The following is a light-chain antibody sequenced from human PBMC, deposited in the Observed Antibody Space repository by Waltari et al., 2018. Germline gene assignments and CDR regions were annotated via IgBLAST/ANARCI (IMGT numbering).Light chain of an antibody. CDR3: QQRNGWPPMYT. Sequence: EIVLTQSPATLSLSPGERVTLSCRASQSISNFLAWYQQRPGQAPRLLMYDASKRAIGIPARVSGSGSGTDFTLTISSLEPEDSGIYYCQQRNGWPPMYTFGQGTKLEIK. J-gene: IGKJ2*01. CDR1: QSISNF. CDR2: DAS. V-gene: IGKV3-11*01.